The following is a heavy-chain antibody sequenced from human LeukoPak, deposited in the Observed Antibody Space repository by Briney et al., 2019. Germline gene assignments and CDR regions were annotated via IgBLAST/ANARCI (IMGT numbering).Heavy chain of an antibody. V-gene: IGHV3-48*01. CDR2: ISSSSSTI. Sequence: GGSLRLSCAASGFTFSSYSINWVRQAPGKGLEWVSYISSSSSTIYYADSVKGRFTISRDNAKNSLYLQMNSLRAEDTAVYYCARSYRGGYTLRFLEWLLLELGYWGQGTLVTVSS. J-gene: IGHJ4*02. CDR3: ARSYRGGYTLRFLEWLLLELGY. D-gene: IGHD3-3*01. CDR1: GFTFSSYS.